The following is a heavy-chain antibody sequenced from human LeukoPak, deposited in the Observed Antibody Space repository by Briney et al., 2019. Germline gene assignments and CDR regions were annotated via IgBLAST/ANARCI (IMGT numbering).Heavy chain of an antibody. D-gene: IGHD3-10*01. Sequence: SETLSLTCTVSGGSISSYYWSWIRQPPGKGLEWIGYIYYSGSTKYNPSLKSRVTISLDTSNNQFSLTLRSVTAADTAMFYCVSLAEGESGRGSWGQGTLVTVSS. CDR3: VSLAEGESGRGS. CDR2: IYYSGST. CDR1: GGSISSYY. J-gene: IGHJ5*02. V-gene: IGHV4-59*01.